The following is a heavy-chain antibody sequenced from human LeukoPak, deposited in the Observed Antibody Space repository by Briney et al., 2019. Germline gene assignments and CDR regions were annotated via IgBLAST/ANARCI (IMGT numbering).Heavy chain of an antibody. Sequence: PSQTLSLTCAVSGGSISSGGYSWSWIRQPPGKGLEWIGRIYTSGSTNYNPSLKSRVTMSVDTSKNQFSLKLSSVTAADTAVYYCARPAYGYYMDVWGKGTTVTVSS. V-gene: IGHV4-61*02. CDR2: IYTSGST. D-gene: IGHD2-21*01. J-gene: IGHJ6*03. CDR1: GGSISSGGYS. CDR3: ARPAYGYYMDV.